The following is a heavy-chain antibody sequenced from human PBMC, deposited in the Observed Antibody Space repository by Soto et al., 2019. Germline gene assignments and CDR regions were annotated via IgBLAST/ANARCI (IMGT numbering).Heavy chain of an antibody. J-gene: IGHJ4*02. CDR1: GCTFTSYA. CDR3: ARVPPWGNSAGDYYIQHYDS. CDR2: INGGSGNT. D-gene: IGHD3-10*01. V-gene: IGHV1-3*01. Sequence: GASVKVSCKSSGCTFTSYAIHWLRQAPGQRPQWMGWINGGSGNTKYSQDLQGRVTFTRDTFATTAYLELSSLRSEDTAVYYCARVPPWGNSAGDYYIQHYDSWGQGTPVTVSS.